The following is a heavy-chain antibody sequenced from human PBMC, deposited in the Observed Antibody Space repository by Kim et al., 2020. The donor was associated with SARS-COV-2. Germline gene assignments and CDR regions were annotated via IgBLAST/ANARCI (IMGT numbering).Heavy chain of an antibody. V-gene: IGHV4-39*01. CDR1: GASITSSPYY. J-gene: IGHJ4*02. CDR3: ARKKLERMDEA. CDR2: IHYNGDA. Sequence: SETLSLTCTVSGASITSSPYYYVWIRQPPGRGLEWIGTIHYNGDAYYNPSLESRVSMSLDMSKNQMSLKVTSVTATDTAVYSCARKKLERMDEAWGQGT. D-gene: IGHD1-1*01.